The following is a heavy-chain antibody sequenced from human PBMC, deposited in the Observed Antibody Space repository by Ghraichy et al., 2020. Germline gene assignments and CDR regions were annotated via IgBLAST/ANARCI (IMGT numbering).Heavy chain of an antibody. CDR2: IYSGGSA. Sequence: GGSLRLSCAASGFTVSSNYMSWVRQAPGKGLEWVSVIYSGGSAYYADSVKGRFTISRDNSKNTLYLQMNSLRAEDTAVYYCATGGIMTHGVGWGQGTLVTVSS. D-gene: IGHD2-15*01. CDR1: GFTVSSNY. V-gene: IGHV3-66*01. J-gene: IGHJ4*02. CDR3: ATGGIMTHGVG.